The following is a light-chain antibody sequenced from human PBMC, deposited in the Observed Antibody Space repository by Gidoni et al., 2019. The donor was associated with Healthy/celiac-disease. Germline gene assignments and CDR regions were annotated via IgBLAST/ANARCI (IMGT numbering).Light chain of an antibody. CDR3: QQYNNWPPWT. CDR1: QSVSSN. CDR2: GAS. Sequence: VSPGERATLSCRASQSVSSNLAWYQQKPGQAPRLLIYGASTRATGIPARFSGSGSGTEFTLTISSLQSEDFAVYYCQQYNNWPPWTFGQGTKVEIK. J-gene: IGKJ1*01. V-gene: IGKV3-15*01.